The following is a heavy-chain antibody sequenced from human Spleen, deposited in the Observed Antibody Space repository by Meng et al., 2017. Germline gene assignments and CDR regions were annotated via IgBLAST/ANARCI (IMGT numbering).Heavy chain of an antibody. D-gene: IGHD3-22*01. CDR3: ARSPIDKYDLSALPLDY. CDR1: GFTFSSYW. V-gene: IGHV3-74*01. CDR2: INNDESST. J-gene: IGHJ4*01. Sequence: GGSLRLSCAASGFTFSSYWMHWVRQAPGKGLVWVSRINNDESSTRYADSVKGRFTVSRDNAKNTLFLQMSSLRAEDTAVYYCARSPIDKYDLSALPLDYWGHG.